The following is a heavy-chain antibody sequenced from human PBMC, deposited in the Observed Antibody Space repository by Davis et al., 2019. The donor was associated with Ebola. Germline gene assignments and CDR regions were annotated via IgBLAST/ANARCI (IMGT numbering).Heavy chain of an antibody. CDR3: ARGGVAYSDLDY. J-gene: IGHJ4*02. Sequence: ASVKVSCKASGYTLTYHVMHWVRQFPGKRLEWMGWINPGNGNTRFSQKFQGRVTMTRENSMSTAYMELSSLRSEDTAVYFCARGGVAYSDLDYWGQGTLVAVSS. V-gene: IGHV1-3*01. D-gene: IGHD2-21*01. CDR1: GYTLTYHV. CDR2: INPGNGNT.